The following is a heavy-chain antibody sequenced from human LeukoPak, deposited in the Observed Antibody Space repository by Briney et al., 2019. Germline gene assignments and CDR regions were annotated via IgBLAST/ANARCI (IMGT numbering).Heavy chain of an antibody. V-gene: IGHV1-46*01. CDR2: INPSGGST. CDR3: AREMVKIYYGMDV. J-gene: IGHJ6*02. Sequence: ASVTVSFKASGYTFTSYYMHWVRQAPGQGREWMGIINPSGGSTSYAQKFQGRVTMTRDTSTSTVYMELSSLRSEDTAVYYCAREMVKIYYGMDVWGQGTTVTVSS. D-gene: IGHD2-21*01. CDR1: GYTFTSYY.